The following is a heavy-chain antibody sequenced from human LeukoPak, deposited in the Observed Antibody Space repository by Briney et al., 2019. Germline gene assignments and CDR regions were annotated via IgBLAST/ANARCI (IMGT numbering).Heavy chain of an antibody. CDR1: GFTFSDYY. Sequence: GGSLRLSCAAPGFTFSDYYMSWIRQAPGKGLEWVSYISSSGSTIYYADSVKGRFTISRDNAKNSLYLQMNSLRAEDTAVYYCARDGEFGSGSYYKIDPWFDPWGQGTLVTVSS. V-gene: IGHV3-11*01. CDR3: ARDGEFGSGSYYKIDPWFDP. CDR2: ISSSGSTI. D-gene: IGHD3-10*01. J-gene: IGHJ5*02.